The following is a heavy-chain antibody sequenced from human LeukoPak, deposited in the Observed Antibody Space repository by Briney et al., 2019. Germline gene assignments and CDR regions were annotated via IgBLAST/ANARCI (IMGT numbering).Heavy chain of an antibody. CDR1: GFTFSSYS. CDR3: ASSPAVAGTG. CDR2: ISSSSSYI. D-gene: IGHD6-19*01. J-gene: IGHJ4*02. V-gene: IGHV3-21*01. Sequence: GGSLRLSCAASGFTFSSYSMNWVRQAPGKGLEWVSSISSSSSYIYYADSVKGRFTISRDNAKNSLYLQMNSLRAEGTAVYYCASSPAVAGTGRGQGTLVTVSS.